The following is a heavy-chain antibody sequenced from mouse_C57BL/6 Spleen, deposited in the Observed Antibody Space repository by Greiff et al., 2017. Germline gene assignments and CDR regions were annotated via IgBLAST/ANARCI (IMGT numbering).Heavy chain of an antibody. CDR3: ARGGWLHGAWFAY. CDR2: IDPSASYT. D-gene: IGHD2-3*01. Sequence: QVQLQQPGAELVKPGASVKLSCKASGYTFTSYWMQWVKQRPGQGLEWIGEIDPSASYTNYNQKFKGKATLTVDTSSSTAYMQLSSLTSEDSAVYYCARGGWLHGAWFAYWGQGTLVTVSA. V-gene: IGHV1-50*01. J-gene: IGHJ3*01. CDR1: GYTFTSYW.